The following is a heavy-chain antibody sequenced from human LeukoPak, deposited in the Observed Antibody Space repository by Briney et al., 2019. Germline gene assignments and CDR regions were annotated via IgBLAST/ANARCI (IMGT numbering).Heavy chain of an antibody. CDR1: GGSISSYY. J-gene: IGHJ6*02. Sequence: PSETLPLTCTVSGGSISSYYWSWIRQPPAKRPARIAYIYYHGITNYNPSLESRVTISVDTSKNPFSLKLNSVTAADTAVYYCTRHDAVPVIGHGMGVWGQGTTVTVSS. V-gene: IGHV4-59*08. D-gene: IGHD3-16*02. CDR2: IYYHGIT. CDR3: TRHDAVPVIGHGMGV.